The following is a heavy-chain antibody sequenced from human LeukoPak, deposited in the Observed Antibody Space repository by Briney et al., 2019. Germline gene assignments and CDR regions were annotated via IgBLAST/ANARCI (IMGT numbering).Heavy chain of an antibody. Sequence: GGSLRLSCAVSRFTFSSYAISWVRQAPGKGLEWVSGISGRGGNTYYAESVKGRFTISRDNYKNTLYLQMKSLRAEDSAVYYCAKGSCCVYWGQKALVTVSS. CDR2: ISGRGGNT. CDR1: RFTFSSYA. V-gene: IGHV3-23*01. J-gene: IGHJ4*02. CDR3: AKGSCCVY. D-gene: IGHD2-15*01.